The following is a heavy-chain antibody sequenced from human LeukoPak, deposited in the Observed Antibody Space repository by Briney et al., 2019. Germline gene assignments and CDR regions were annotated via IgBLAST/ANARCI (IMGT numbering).Heavy chain of an antibody. CDR1: GFTFGNYA. V-gene: IGHV3-23*01. Sequence: PGGSLRLSCEASGFTFGNYAMTWVRQAAGKGLEWVSAISGSGWSTYYADSVKGRFTVSRDNSNNAQYLQMNSLSAEDTGVYYCARTRGEAVAAPFDSWGQGTLVTVSS. CDR2: ISGSGWST. CDR3: ARTRGEAVAAPFDS. D-gene: IGHD6-19*01. J-gene: IGHJ4*02.